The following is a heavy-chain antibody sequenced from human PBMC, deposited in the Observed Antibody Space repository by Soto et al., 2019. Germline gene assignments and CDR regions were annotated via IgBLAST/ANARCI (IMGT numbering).Heavy chain of an antibody. CDR1: GFTFSSHG. J-gene: IGHJ4*02. D-gene: IGHD2-2*01. V-gene: IGHV3-30*18. Sequence: GGTLRLSCAGSGFTFSSHGMHWVRQAPGKGLECVAVISDTGSSHYYAASVEGRFTISRENSKNTLSMHMDRLRVEDTAVYNCAKDRGGDCPDNSFYFAADFWGQGIPVTVSS. CDR2: ISDTGSSH. CDR3: AKDRGGDCPDNSFYFAADF.